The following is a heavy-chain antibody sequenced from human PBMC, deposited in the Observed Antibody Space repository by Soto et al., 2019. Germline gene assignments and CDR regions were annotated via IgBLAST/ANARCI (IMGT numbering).Heavy chain of an antibody. J-gene: IGHJ5*02. CDR3: ARDYYGSGINWFDP. Sequence: SVKVSCKASGGTFSSYAISWVRQAPGQGLEWMGGIIPIFGTANYAQKFQGRVTITADESTSTVYMELSSLRSEDTAVYYCARDYYGSGINWFDPWGQGTLVTVS. CDR2: IIPIFGTA. CDR1: GGTFSSYA. V-gene: IGHV1-69*13. D-gene: IGHD3-10*01.